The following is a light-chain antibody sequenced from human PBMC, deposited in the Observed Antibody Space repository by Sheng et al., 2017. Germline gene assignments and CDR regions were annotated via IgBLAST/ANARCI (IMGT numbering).Light chain of an antibody. CDR3: SSYTSSSTLGV. V-gene: IGLV2-14*03. Sequence: QSALTQPASVSGSPGQSITISCTGTSNDVGGYNYVSWYQQHPGKAPKLIIYDVSDRPSGVSNRFSGSKSGNTASLTISGLQAEDEADYYCSSYTSSSTLGVFGGGTKLTVL. J-gene: IGLJ3*02. CDR1: SNDVGGYNY. CDR2: DVS.